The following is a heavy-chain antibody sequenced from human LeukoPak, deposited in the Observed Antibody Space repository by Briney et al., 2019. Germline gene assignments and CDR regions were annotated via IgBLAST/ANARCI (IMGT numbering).Heavy chain of an antibody. J-gene: IGHJ5*02. V-gene: IGHV4-34*01. CDR1: GGSFSGYY. CDR3: ARERTYDFWSGSPRRWFDP. Sequence: SETLSLTCAVYGGSFSGYYWSWIRQPPGKGLEWIGEINHSGSTNYNPSLKSRVTISVDTSKNQFPLKLSSVTAADTAVYYCARERTYDFWSGSPRRWFDPWGQGTLVTVSS. D-gene: IGHD3-3*01. CDR2: INHSGST.